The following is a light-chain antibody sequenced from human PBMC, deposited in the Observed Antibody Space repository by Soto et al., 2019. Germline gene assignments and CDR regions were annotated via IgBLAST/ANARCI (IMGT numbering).Light chain of an antibody. CDR3: QQYDNLPIT. V-gene: IGKV1-33*01. CDR2: GAS. CDR1: QGINKR. J-gene: IGKJ5*01. Sequence: DIQMTQSPPSLSASVGDRVTITCQASQGINKRLNWYQQKSGKAPKLLIYGASNLETGVPSRFSGSGSGTDFTFTIGSLQPEDFATYYCQQYDNLPITFGQGTRLEIK.